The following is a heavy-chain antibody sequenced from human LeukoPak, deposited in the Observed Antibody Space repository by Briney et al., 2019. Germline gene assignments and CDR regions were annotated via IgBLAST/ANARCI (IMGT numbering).Heavy chain of an antibody. CDR3: ARGVNYDILTGHYYYYYMDV. J-gene: IGHJ6*03. Sequence: GGSLRLSRAASGFTFDDYGMSWVRQAPGKGLEWVSGINWNGGSTGYADSVKGRFTISRDNAKNSLYLQMNSLRAEDTALYYCARGVNYDILTGHYYYYYMDVWGKGTTVTVSS. CDR2: INWNGGST. D-gene: IGHD3-9*01. CDR1: GFTFDDYG. V-gene: IGHV3-20*04.